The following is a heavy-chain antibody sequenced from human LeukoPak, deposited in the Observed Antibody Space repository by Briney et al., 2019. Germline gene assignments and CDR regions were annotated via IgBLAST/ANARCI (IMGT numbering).Heavy chain of an antibody. J-gene: IGHJ4*02. V-gene: IGHV3-30*18. D-gene: IGHD6-13*01. CDR3: AKDAAAGGEGY. Sequence: PGGSLRLSCAASGFTFSSYGMHWVRQAPGKGLEWVAVISYDGSNKYYADSVKGRFTISRDNSKNTLYLQMNSLRAEDTAVYYCAKDAAAGGEGYWGQGTLVTVSS. CDR1: GFTFSSYG. CDR2: ISYDGSNK.